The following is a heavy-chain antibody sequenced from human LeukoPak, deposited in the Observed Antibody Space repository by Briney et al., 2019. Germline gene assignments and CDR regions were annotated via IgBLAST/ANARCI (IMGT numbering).Heavy chain of an antibody. CDR3: ASHYDFWSGEYYFDY. D-gene: IGHD3-3*01. CDR2: IRYDGSNK. CDR1: GFTFSSYG. J-gene: IGHJ4*02. Sequence: GGSLRLSCAASGFTFSSYGMHWVRQAPGKGLEWVAFIRYDGSNKYYADSVKGRFTISRDNAKNSLYLQMNSLRAEDTAVYYCASHYDFWSGEYYFDYWGQGTLVTVSS. V-gene: IGHV3-30*02.